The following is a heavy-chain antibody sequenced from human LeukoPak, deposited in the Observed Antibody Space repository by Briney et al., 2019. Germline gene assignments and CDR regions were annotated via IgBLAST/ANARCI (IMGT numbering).Heavy chain of an antibody. D-gene: IGHD6-13*01. Sequence: PGGSLRLSCAASGFTFDDYAMHWVRQAPGKGLEWVSGISWNSGSIGYADSVKGRFTISRDNAKNSLYLQMNGLRAEDTALYYCAKSPHTAGGSWDYFDYWGQGTLVTVSS. CDR1: GFTFDDYA. V-gene: IGHV3-9*01. CDR3: AKSPHTAGGSWDYFDY. J-gene: IGHJ4*02. CDR2: ISWNSGSI.